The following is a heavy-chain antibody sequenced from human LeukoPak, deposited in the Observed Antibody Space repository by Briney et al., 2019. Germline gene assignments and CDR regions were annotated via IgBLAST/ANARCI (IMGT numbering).Heavy chain of an antibody. CDR1: GFTVSSNY. J-gene: IGHJ3*02. Sequence: GGSLRLSCAASGFTVSSNYVGWVRQAPGKGLEWVSVIYSGGSTYYPDSVKGRFTISRDNSQNTLYLQMDSLRDEDTAVYYCARLHDRSGYGAFDIWGQGTMVTVSS. D-gene: IGHD3-22*01. V-gene: IGHV3-66*02. CDR2: IYSGGST. CDR3: ARLHDRSGYGAFDI.